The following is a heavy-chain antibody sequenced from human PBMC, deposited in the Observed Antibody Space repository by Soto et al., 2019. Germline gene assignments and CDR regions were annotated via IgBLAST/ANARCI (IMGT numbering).Heavy chain of an antibody. CDR3: ARDSSRDYDILTGRFDY. CDR1: GFTFSDYY. CDR2: ISSSGSTI. D-gene: IGHD3-9*01. J-gene: IGHJ4*02. V-gene: IGHV3-11*01. Sequence: LRLSCAASGFTFSDYYMSWIRQAPGKGLEWVSYISSSGSTIYYADSVKGRFTISRDNAKNSLYLQMNSLRAEDTAVYYCARDSSRDYDILTGRFDYWGQGTLVTVSS.